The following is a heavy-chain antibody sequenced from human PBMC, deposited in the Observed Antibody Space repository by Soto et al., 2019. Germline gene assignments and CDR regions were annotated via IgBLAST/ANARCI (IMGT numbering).Heavy chain of an antibody. D-gene: IGHD3-22*01. J-gene: IGHJ4*02. V-gene: IGHV4-30-4*01. Sequence: SETLSLTCTVSGGSISSGDYYWSWIRQPPGKGLEWIGYIYYSGSTYYNPSLKSRVTISVDTSKNQFSLKLSSVTAADTAVYYCASLIVVVTNLYYFDYWGQGTLVTVSS. CDR2: IYYSGST. CDR1: GGSISSGDYY. CDR3: ASLIVVVTNLYYFDY.